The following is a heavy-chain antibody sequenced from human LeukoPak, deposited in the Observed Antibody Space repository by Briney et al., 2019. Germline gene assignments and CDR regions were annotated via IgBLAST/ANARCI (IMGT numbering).Heavy chain of an antibody. D-gene: IGHD5-24*01. CDR3: ARDILRRDGYNFDY. Sequence: GGSLRLSCAASGFTFSSYWMSWVRQAPGKGLEWVANIKQDGSEKYYVDSVKGRFTISRDNAKNSLYLQMNSLRAEDTAVYYCARDILRRDGYNFDYWGQGTLVTVSS. J-gene: IGHJ4*02. V-gene: IGHV3-7*01. CDR1: GFTFSSYW. CDR2: IKQDGSEK.